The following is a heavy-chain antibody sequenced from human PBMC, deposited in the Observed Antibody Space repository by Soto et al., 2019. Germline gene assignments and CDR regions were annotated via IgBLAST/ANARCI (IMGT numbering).Heavy chain of an antibody. Sequence: SETLSLTCAVSGGSISSGDWWSWVRQPPGKGLEWIGGIYHSGSTNYNPSLKSRVTISVDTSKNQFSLKLSSVTAADTAVSYCARHRPSAIAVAGYYFDYWGQGTLVTVSS. V-gene: IGHV4-4*02. D-gene: IGHD6-19*01. CDR1: GGSISSGDW. CDR3: ARHRPSAIAVAGYYFDY. CDR2: IYHSGST. J-gene: IGHJ4*02.